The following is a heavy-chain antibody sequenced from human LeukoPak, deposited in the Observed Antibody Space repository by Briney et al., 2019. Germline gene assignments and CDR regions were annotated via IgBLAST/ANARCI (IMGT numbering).Heavy chain of an antibody. V-gene: IGHV4-39*07. CDR1: GVSIISTNSY. J-gene: IGHJ4*02. Sequence: SETLSLTCTVSGVSIISTNSYWGWIRQSPRTGLEWIGNIYSSGRTYYNPSLNSRVTISIDMSENQFSLKLTSVTAADTAVYHCARKREGPATGIDYWGQGTLVTVSS. CDR3: ARKREGPATGIDY. CDR2: IYSSGRT. D-gene: IGHD2-15*01.